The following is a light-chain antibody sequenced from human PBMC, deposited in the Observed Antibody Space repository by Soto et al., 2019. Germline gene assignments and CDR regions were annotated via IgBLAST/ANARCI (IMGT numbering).Light chain of an antibody. CDR1: QSVSSSY. J-gene: IGKJ3*01. CDR2: GAS. CDR3: QQYGSSQFT. V-gene: IGKV3-20*01. Sequence: EIVLTQSPGTLSLSQGERATLSCRASQSVSSSYLAWYQQKPGQAPRLLIYGASSRATGIPDRFSGSGSVTDFTLTISRLEPEDFAVYYCQQYGSSQFTFGPGTKVDIK.